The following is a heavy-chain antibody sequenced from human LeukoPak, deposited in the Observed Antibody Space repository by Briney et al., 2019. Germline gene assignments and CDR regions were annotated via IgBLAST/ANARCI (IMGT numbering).Heavy chain of an antibody. J-gene: IGHJ4*02. V-gene: IGHV1-3*01. CDR3: ARVVRAGPDY. Sequence: GASVKVSCKASGYTFTSYAMHWVRQAPGQRLEWMGWINACNGNTKYSQKFQGRVTITRDTSASTAYMELSSQRSEDTGVYYCARVVRAGPDYWGQGTLVTVSS. CDR1: GYTFTSYA. CDR2: INACNGNT.